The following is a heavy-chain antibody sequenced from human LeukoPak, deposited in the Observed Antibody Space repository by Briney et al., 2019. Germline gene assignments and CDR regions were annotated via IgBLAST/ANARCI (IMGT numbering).Heavy chain of an antibody. D-gene: IGHD6-13*01. CDR2: INSDGSST. CDR1: GFTFSSYW. CDR3: AREYSSSWYFDY. V-gene: IGHV3-74*01. J-gene: IGHJ4*02. Sequence: PGGSLRLSCAASGFTFSSYWMHWVRQAPGKGLVWVSRINSDGSSTSYADSVKGRFTISRDNAKNTLYLQMNSLRAEDTAAYYCAREYSSSWYFDYWGQGTLVTVSS.